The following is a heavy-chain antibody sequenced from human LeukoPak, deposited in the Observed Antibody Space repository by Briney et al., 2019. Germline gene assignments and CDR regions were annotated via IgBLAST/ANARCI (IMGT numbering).Heavy chain of an antibody. V-gene: IGHV3-7*04. CDR2: IKPDGSEK. D-gene: IGHD1-7*01. CDR1: GFTFRHYW. J-gene: IGHJ4*02. Sequence: GGSLRLSCAASGFTFRHYWMNWVRQASGKGLEWVANIKPDGSEKRCADSVKGRFTISRDNAENSLYLQMNSLRAEDTAVYYCARVVGTDEGADYWGQGTLVTVSS. CDR3: ARVVGTDEGADY.